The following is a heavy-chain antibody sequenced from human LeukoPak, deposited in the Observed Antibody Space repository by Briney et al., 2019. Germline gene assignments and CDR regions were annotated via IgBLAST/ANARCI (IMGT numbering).Heavy chain of an antibody. D-gene: IGHD3-22*01. J-gene: IGHJ4*02. CDR1: GFTVSSND. CDR3: AIYDSSGYYNY. V-gene: IGHV3-53*01. Sequence: PGGSLRLSCAASGFTVSSNDMRWVRQAPGKGLEWVSVIYSGGRTFYADSVKGRFTISRDNSKNTLYLQMNSLRAEDTAVYYCAIYDSSGYYNYWGQGTLVTVSS. CDR2: IYSGGRT.